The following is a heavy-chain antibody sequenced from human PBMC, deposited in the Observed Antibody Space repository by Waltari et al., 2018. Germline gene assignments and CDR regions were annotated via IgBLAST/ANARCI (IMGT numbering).Heavy chain of an antibody. Sequence: QVQLQESGPGLVKPSQTLSLTCTVSGGSISSGSYYWSWIRQPAGKGLEWIGRIYTSGSTNYNPSLKSRVTISVDTSKNQFSLKLSSVTAADTAVYYCARDKWELLGHYYYYMDVWGKGTTVTVSS. CDR1: GGSISSGSYY. CDR2: IYTSGST. CDR3: ARDKWELLGHYYYYMDV. V-gene: IGHV4-61*02. D-gene: IGHD1-26*01. J-gene: IGHJ6*03.